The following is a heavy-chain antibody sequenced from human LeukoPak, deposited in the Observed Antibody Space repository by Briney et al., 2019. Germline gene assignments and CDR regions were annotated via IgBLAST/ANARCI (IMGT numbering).Heavy chain of an antibody. CDR3: ARYVAVAGTINWFDP. V-gene: IGHV4-34*01. J-gene: IGHJ5*02. D-gene: IGHD6-19*01. Sequence: SETVSDTCAVYGGSFSGSYWSWIRQPPGKGLEWIGEINHSGSTNYNPSLKSRVTISVDTSKNQFSLKLNSVTAADTAVYYCARYVAVAGTINWFDPWGQGTLVTVSS. CDR2: INHSGST. CDR1: GGSFSGSY.